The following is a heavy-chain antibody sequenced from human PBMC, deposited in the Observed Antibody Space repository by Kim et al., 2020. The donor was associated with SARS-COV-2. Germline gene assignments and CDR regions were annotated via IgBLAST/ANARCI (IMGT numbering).Heavy chain of an antibody. Sequence: VKVSCKASGYTFTGYYMHWVRQAPGQGLEWMGWINPNSGGTNYAQKFQGRVTMTRDTSISTAYMELSRLRSDDTAVYYCAREGINGGYCFDYWGQGTLVTVSS. J-gene: IGHJ4*02. CDR2: INPNSGGT. V-gene: IGHV1-2*02. CDR3: AREGINGGYCFDY. CDR1: GYTFTGYY. D-gene: IGHD3-22*01.